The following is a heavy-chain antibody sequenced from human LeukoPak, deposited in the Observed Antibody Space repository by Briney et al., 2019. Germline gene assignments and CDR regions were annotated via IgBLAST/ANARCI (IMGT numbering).Heavy chain of an antibody. CDR3: ARHHEWFGESNYYYYMDV. V-gene: IGHV4-39*01. CDR1: GGSISSSSYY. D-gene: IGHD3-10*01. J-gene: IGHJ6*03. Sequence: SETLSLTCTVSGGSISSSSYYWGWIRQPPGKGLEWIGSIYYSGSTYYNPSLESRVTISVDTSKNQFSLKLSSVTAADTAVYYCARHHEWFGESNYYYYMDVWGKGTTVTVSS. CDR2: IYYSGST.